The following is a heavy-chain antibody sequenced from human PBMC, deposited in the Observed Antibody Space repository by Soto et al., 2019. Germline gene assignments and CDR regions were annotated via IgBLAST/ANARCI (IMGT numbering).Heavy chain of an antibody. CDR1: GYSFSGHY. D-gene: IGHD1-26*01. J-gene: IGHJ4*02. Sequence: QVQLVQSGTEVKRPGTSVKVFCKAIGYSFSGHYIHWVRQAPGEGLEWMGWVNPSNGVTHVAQRLQGRVTMTRDTSINTAYMEASWLTCDDSAVFYCPREEDNGSLYFWGQGTLVTVSA. CDR2: VNPSNGVT. CDR3: PREEDNGSLYF. V-gene: IGHV1-2*02.